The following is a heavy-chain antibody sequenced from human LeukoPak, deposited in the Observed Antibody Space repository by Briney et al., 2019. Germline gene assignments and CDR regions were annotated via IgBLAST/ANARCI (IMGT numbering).Heavy chain of an antibody. D-gene: IGHD5-18*01. CDR1: GGSFSGYY. V-gene: IGHV4-34*01. J-gene: IGHJ4*02. CDR3: ARASYSYGYWGYFDY. Sequence: SETLSLTCAVYGGSFSGYYWSWIRQPPGKGLEWIGEINHSGSTNYKPSLKSRVTISIDTSKNQFSLKLSSVTAADTAVYYCARASYSYGYWGYFDYWGQGTLVTVSS. CDR2: INHSGST.